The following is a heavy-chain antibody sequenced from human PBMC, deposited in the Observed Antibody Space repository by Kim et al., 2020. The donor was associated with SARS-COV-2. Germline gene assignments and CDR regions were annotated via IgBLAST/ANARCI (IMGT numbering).Heavy chain of an antibody. V-gene: IGHV6-1*01. CDR1: GDSVSRNSAA. D-gene: IGHD3-22*01. J-gene: IGHJ5*02. Sequence: SQTLSLTCAISGDSVSRNSAAWNWIRQSPSRGLEWLGRTYYRSKWYNDYAVSVKSRITINPDTSKNQFSLQLNSVTPEDTAVYYCARGGYYYDSSGYYSLHWFDPWGQGTLVHVSS. CDR2: TYYRSKWYN. CDR3: ARGGYYYDSSGYYSLHWFDP.